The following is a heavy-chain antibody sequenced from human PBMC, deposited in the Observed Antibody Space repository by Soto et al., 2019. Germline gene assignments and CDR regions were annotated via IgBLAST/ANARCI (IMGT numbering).Heavy chain of an antibody. V-gene: IGHV3-49*03. CDR1: GFTFGDYA. CDR2: IRSKAYGGTT. J-gene: IGHJ5*02. D-gene: IGHD2-8*01. CDR3: TRDPRDGGVWFDP. Sequence: GGSLRLSCTASGFTFGDYAVSLFRQAPGKGLEWVGFIRSKAYGGTTEYAASVKGRFTISRDDSKSIAYLQMNSLKTEDTAVYYCTRDPRDGGVWFDPWGQGTLVTVSS.